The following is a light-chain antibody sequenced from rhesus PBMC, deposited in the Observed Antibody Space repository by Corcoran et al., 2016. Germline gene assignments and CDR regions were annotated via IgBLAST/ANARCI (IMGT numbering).Light chain of an antibody. CDR3: QQYSNWPFT. Sequence: EIVMTQSPATLSLSPGERATLSCRASQSVSSYVAWYQQQPGPAPRLLIYGASSRATGIPDRFSGSGAGTDFNLTISSLEPEDFAVYYCQQYSNWPFTFGPGTKLDIK. CDR1: QSVSSY. J-gene: IGKJ3*01. V-gene: IGKV3S9*01. CDR2: GAS.